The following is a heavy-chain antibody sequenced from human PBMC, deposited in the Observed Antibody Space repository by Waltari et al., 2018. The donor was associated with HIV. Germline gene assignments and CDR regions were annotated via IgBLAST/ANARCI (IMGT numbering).Heavy chain of an antibody. CDR2: INHSGST. V-gene: IGHV4-34*01. Sequence: QVQLRQWGAGLLKPSATLSPTCAVYGGSFSGSYWTWIPPPPATGLEGLGEINHSGSTNYNPSLKSRVTISVDTSKNQFSLKLTSVTAADTAVFYCARARLVSRGQYCSTTSCLPHYYYYYGMDVWGQGTTVTVSS. CDR3: ARARLVSRGQYCSTTSCLPHYYYYYGMDV. J-gene: IGHJ6*02. D-gene: IGHD2-2*01. CDR1: GGSFSGSY.